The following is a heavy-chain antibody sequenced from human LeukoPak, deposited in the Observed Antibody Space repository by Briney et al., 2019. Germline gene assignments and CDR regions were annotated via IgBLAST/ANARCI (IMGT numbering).Heavy chain of an antibody. CDR1: GFTFGTYW. V-gene: IGHV3-30-3*01. Sequence: GGSLRLSCAASGFTFGTYWMTWVRRAPGKGLEWVAVISYDGSNKYYADSVKGRFTISRDNSKNTLYLQMNSLRAEDTAVYYCAGPGDPAYYFDYWGQGTLVTVSS. CDR2: ISYDGSNK. CDR3: AGPGDPAYYFDY. D-gene: IGHD2-21*02. J-gene: IGHJ4*02.